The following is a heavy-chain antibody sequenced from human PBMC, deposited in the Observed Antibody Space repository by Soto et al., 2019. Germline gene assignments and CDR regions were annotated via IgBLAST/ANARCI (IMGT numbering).Heavy chain of an antibody. CDR1: GYTFTGYY. Sequence: GASVKVSCKASGYTFTGYYMHWVLQAPGQGLEWMGWINPNSGGTNYAQKFQGRVTMTRDTSISTAYMELSRLRSDDTAVYYCARPSIAAAAAILYYYYGMDVWGQGTTVTVSS. D-gene: IGHD6-13*01. CDR3: ARPSIAAAAAILYYYYGMDV. CDR2: INPNSGGT. V-gene: IGHV1-2*02. J-gene: IGHJ6*02.